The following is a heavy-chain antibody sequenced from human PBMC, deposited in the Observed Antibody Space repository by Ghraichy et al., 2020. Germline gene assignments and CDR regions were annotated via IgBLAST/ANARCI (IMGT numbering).Heavy chain of an antibody. CDR1: GGPFRTYA. D-gene: IGHD3-10*01. Sequence: SVKVSCKASGGPFRTYALSWVRQAPGQGFEWMGGIIPIFRITNYAQKFQDRVTITADESTGTAYMEISGLRSEDTAVYYCARPDMVRGERHYYYAMDVWGQGTTVTISS. V-gene: IGHV1-69*13. CDR3: ARPDMVRGERHYYYAMDV. J-gene: IGHJ6*02. CDR2: IIPIFRIT.